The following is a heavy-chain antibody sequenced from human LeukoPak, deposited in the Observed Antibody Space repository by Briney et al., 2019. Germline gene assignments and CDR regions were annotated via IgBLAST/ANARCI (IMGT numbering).Heavy chain of an antibody. CDR3: ARYSGTIYYYYGMDV. J-gene: IGHJ6*02. D-gene: IGHD2-21*01. Sequence: GESLKISCKGSGYSFTSYWIGWVRPMPGKGLEWMGIIYPGDSDTRYSPSFQGQVTISADKSISTAYLQWSSLKASDTAMYYCARYSGTIYYYYGMDVWGQGTTVTVSS. CDR2: IYPGDSDT. CDR1: GYSFTSYW. V-gene: IGHV5-51*01.